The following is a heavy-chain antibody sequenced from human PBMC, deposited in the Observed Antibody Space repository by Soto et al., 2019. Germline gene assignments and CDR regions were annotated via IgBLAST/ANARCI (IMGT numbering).Heavy chain of an antibody. CDR1: GGSISSYY. V-gene: IGHV4-59*08. Sequence: SETLSLTCTVSGGSISSYYWSWIRQPPGKGLEWIGYIYYSGSTNYNPSLKSRVTISVDTSKNQFSLKLSSVTAADTAVYYCGRKAIAVAPYDYWGQGTLVTVSS. CDR3: GRKAIAVAPYDY. CDR2: IYYSGST. D-gene: IGHD6-19*01. J-gene: IGHJ4*02.